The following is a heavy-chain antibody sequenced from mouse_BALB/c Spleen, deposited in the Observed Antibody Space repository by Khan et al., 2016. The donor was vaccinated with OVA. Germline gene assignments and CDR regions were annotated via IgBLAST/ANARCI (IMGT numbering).Heavy chain of an antibody. V-gene: IGHV9-4*02. D-gene: IGHD2-5*01. Sequence: QIQLVQSGAELKKPGETVRISCKASGYTFTTAGIQWVQKMPGQGLKWIGWINTHSGVPKYAEDFKGRFAFSLEISVNTAYLQITNLKTEDTATXFYARGRDAYYSNDGGAMDYWGQGTSVTVSA. CDR1: GYTFTTAG. CDR2: INTHSGVP. CDR3: ARGRDAYYSNDGGAMDY. J-gene: IGHJ4*01.